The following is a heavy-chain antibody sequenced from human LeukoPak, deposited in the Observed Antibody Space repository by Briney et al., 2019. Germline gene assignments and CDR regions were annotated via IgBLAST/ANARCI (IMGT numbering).Heavy chain of an antibody. V-gene: IGHV3-30*18. CDR3: AKDMGYDILTGPVS. D-gene: IGHD3-9*01. Sequence: PGGSLRLSCAASGFTFSSYGMHWVRQAPGKGLEWVAVISYDGSNKYYADSVKGRFTISRDNSKNTLYLQMNSLRAEDTAVYHCAKDMGYDILTGPVSWGQGTLVTVSS. J-gene: IGHJ5*02. CDR1: GFTFSSYG. CDR2: ISYDGSNK.